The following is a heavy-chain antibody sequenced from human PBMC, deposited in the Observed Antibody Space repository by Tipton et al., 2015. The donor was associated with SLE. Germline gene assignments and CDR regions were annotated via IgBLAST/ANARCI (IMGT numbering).Heavy chain of an antibody. CDR2: VNPNSGDT. Sequence: QLVQSGAEVKKPGASVKVSCKASGYTFTSYDINWVRQAPGQGLEWIGWVNPNSGDTGYAQKFQGRVTMTRNTSVNTAYMELSSLRSDDTAVYYCARMSGSYYRDYWGQGTLVTVSS. CDR1: GYTFTSYD. CDR3: ARMSGSYYRDY. J-gene: IGHJ4*02. V-gene: IGHV1-8*02. D-gene: IGHD1-26*01.